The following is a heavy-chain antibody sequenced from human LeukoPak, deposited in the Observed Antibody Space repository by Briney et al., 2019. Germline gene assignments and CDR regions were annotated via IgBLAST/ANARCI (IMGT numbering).Heavy chain of an antibody. D-gene: IGHD4-11*01. CDR1: GFTFSSYG. V-gene: IGHV3-30*18. CDR2: IWYGGSNK. Sequence: GRSLRLSCAASGFTFSSYGMHWVRQAPGKGLEWVAVIWYGGSNKYYADSVKGRFTISRDNSKNTLYLQMNSLRAEDTAVYYCAKGGSNYDEIEGRRDAFDIWGRGTMVTVSS. J-gene: IGHJ3*02. CDR3: AKGGSNYDEIEGRRDAFDI.